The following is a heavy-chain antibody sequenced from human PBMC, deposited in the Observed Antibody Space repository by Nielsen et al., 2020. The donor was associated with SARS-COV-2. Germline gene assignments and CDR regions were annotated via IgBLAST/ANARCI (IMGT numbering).Heavy chain of an antibody. CDR1: GYTFTSYG. Sequence: SVKVSCKASGYTFTSYGISWVRQAPGQGLEWMGWISAYNGNTNYAQKLQGRVTMTTDTSTSTAYMELSSLRSEDTAVYYCAAVGDFLVGATSFDYWGQGTLVTVSS. CDR2: ISAYNGNT. V-gene: IGHV1-18*01. CDR3: AAVGDFLVGATSFDY. J-gene: IGHJ4*02. D-gene: IGHD1-26*01.